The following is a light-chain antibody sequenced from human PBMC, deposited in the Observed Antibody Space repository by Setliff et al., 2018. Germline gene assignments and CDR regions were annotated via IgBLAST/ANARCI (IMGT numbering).Light chain of an antibody. J-gene: IGLJ2*01. V-gene: IGLV2-14*03. CDR3: QSYDDNLNGHVI. CDR2: DNE. CDR1: SSDIGAYDY. Sequence: QSALAQPASVSGSPGQSITISCTGSSSDIGAYDYVSWYQQHPGKAPKLLIYDNENRPSGVPDRFSGSKSGTSASLAITGLQAEDEAYYYCQSYDDNLNGHVIFGGGTK.